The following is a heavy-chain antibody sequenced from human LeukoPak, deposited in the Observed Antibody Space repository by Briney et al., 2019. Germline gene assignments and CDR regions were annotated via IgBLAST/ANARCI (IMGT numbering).Heavy chain of an antibody. CDR2: INHSGST. Sequence: SETLSLTCAVYGGSFSGYYWSWIRQPPGKGLEWIGEINHSGSTNHNPSLKSRVTISVDTSKNQFSLKLSSVTAADTAVYYCARGTSVFGTDYWGQGTLVTVSS. J-gene: IGHJ4*02. CDR1: GGSFSGYY. V-gene: IGHV4-34*01. CDR3: ARGTSVFGTDY. D-gene: IGHD3-3*01.